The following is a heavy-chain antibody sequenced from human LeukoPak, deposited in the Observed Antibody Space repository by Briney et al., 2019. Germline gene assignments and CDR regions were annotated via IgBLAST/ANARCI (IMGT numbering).Heavy chain of an antibody. J-gene: IGHJ4*02. CDR1: GYTFTHYA. CDR3: ARDDFSTYPGLNYFDY. V-gene: IGHV1-3*01. CDR2: TNVGNDYT. Sequence: ASVKVSCKASGYTFTHYAVHWVRQAPGQRLEWMGWTNVGNDYTESSQKFQDRLTITSDTTATTVYMELSSLRSEDTAVYYCARDDFSTYPGLNYFDYWGQGSLVTVSS. D-gene: IGHD4-11*01.